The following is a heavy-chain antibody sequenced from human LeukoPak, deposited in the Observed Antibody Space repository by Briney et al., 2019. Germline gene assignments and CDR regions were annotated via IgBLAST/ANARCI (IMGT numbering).Heavy chain of an antibody. CDR1: RFTFSSPT. CDR2: IVVGSGYT. CDR3: ARDLPFKAGFDEFTHYYMDV. D-gene: IGHD3-10*01. V-gene: IGHV1-58*01. J-gene: IGHJ6*03. Sequence: GASVKVSCKASRFTFSSPTVQWVRQARGQRLEWIGWIVVGSGYTNYAQKFQERVTFTGDMSTGTVYMELSSLRSDDTAVYYCARDLPFKAGFDEFTHYYMDVWGKGTTVTVSS.